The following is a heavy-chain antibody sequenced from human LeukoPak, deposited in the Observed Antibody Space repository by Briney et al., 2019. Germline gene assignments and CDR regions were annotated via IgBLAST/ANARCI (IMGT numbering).Heavy chain of an antibody. J-gene: IGHJ4*02. V-gene: IGHV3-23*01. CDR2: ISGSGGST. CDR3: AKVICGGDCYGGYYFDY. CDR1: GFTFSSYA. D-gene: IGHD2-21*02. Sequence: PGGSLRLSCAASGFTFSSYAMSWVRQAPGKGLEWASAISGSGGSTYYADSVKGRFTISRDNSKNTLYLQMNSLRAEDTAVYYCAKVICGGDCYGGYYFDYWGQGTLVTVSS.